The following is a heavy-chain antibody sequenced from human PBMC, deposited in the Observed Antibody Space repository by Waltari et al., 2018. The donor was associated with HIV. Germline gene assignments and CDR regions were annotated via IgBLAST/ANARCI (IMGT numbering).Heavy chain of an antibody. Sequence: QVQLQESGPGLVKPSETLSLTCAVSGYSISSGYYWGGIRQPPGQGLEWIGSIYHGGTTFYNPSLERRVTISVDTSTNQFSLKLGSVTAADTAVHYCARGNLVDCAFDIWGQGTMVTVSS. CDR1: GYSISSGYY. CDR2: IYHGGTT. J-gene: IGHJ3*02. CDR3: ARGNLVDCAFDI. D-gene: IGHD3-9*01. V-gene: IGHV4-38-2*01.